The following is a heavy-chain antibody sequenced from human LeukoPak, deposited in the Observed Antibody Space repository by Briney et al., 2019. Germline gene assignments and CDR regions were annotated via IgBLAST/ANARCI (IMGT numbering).Heavy chain of an antibody. J-gene: IGHJ4*02. V-gene: IGHV4-59*01. CDR3: ARAPRSWGFDY. D-gene: IGHD7-27*01. CDR1: GGSISSYY. Sequence: SETLSLTCTVSGGSISSYYWSWIRQPPGKGLEWIGYIYYSGSTNYNPSLKSRVTISVDTSKNQFSLKLSSVTAADTAVYYCARAPRSWGFDYWGQGTLVTVSS. CDR2: IYYSGST.